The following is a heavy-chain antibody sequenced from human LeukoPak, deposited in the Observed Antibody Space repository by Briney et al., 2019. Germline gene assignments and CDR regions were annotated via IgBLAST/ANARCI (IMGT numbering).Heavy chain of an antibody. CDR1: GVNFGSYD. CDR2: INTDTGNP. D-gene: IGHD1-20*01. Sequence: ASVKVSCKTSGVNFGSYDILWVRQAPGQGLEWMGWINTDTGNPTYAQGFTGHYVFSLDTSVSTAYLQIISLKAEDTAVYYCARAGLTGSKVAFDVWGQGTMVTVSS. J-gene: IGHJ3*01. CDR3: ARAGLTGSKVAFDV. V-gene: IGHV7-4-1*02.